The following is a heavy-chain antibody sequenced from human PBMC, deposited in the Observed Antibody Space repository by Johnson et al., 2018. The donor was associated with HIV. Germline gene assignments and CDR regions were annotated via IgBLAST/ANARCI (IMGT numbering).Heavy chain of an antibody. CDR3: AKDIAPDCTGGVCYHAFDI. D-gene: IGHD2-8*02. CDR1: GFPVSSNY. CDR2: IYSGGST. V-gene: IGHV3-53*01. J-gene: IGHJ3*02. Sequence: VPLVESGGGLIPPGGSLRLSCAASGFPVSSNYMSWVRQAPGKGLEWVSVIYSGGSTYYADSVKGRFTISRDNAKNSLYLQMNSLRAEDTALYYCAKDIAPDCTGGVCYHAFDIWGQGTMVTVSS.